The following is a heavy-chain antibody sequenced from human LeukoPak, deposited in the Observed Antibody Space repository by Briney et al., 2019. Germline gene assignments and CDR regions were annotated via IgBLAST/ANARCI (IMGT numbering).Heavy chain of an antibody. CDR3: ARRQGYDAFDI. Sequence: ASVKVSCKASGYTFTSYDITWVRQAAGQGLEWMGWVNPNSGNTGYAQKFQGRVTMTRDTSITTAYMELSSLRSEDTAVYYCARRQGYDAFDIWGQGTMVTVSS. CDR2: VNPNSGNT. D-gene: IGHD5-12*01. V-gene: IGHV1-8*01. CDR1: GYTFTSYD. J-gene: IGHJ3*02.